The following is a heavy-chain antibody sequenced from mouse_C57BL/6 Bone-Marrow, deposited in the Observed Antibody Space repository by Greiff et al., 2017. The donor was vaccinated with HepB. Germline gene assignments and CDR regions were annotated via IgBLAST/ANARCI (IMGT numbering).Heavy chain of an antibody. Sequence: QVQLQQPGAEFVKPGASVKMSCKASGYTFTSYWITWVKQRPGQGLEWIGDIYPGSGSTNYNEKFKSKATLTVDTSSSTAYMQLSSLTSEDSAVYYCARDHYGSSYDYWGQGTTLTVSS. CDR3: ARDHYGSSYDY. V-gene: IGHV1-55*01. D-gene: IGHD1-1*01. J-gene: IGHJ2*01. CDR1: GYTFTSYW. CDR2: IYPGSGST.